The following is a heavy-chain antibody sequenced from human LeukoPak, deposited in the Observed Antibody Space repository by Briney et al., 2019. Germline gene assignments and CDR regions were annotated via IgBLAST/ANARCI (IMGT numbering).Heavy chain of an antibody. V-gene: IGHV3-53*01. Sequence: GGSLRLSCAASGFTFSSYAMSWVRQAPGKGLEWVSVIYSGGSTYYADSVKGRFTISRDNSKNTLYLQMNSLRAEDTAVYYCARGGAGTMIVVTWGQGTLVTVSS. D-gene: IGHD3-22*01. J-gene: IGHJ4*02. CDR3: ARGGAGTMIVVT. CDR1: GFTFSSYA. CDR2: IYSGGST.